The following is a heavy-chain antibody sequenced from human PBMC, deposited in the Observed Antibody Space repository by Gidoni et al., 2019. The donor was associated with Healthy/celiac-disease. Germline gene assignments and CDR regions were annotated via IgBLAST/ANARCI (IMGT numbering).Heavy chain of an antibody. J-gene: IGHJ3*02. CDR2: INHSGST. CDR3: ARGLKPGIAAAGTGAFDI. CDR1: GGSFSGYY. D-gene: IGHD6-13*01. V-gene: IGHV4-34*01. Sequence: QVQLQQWGAGLLQPSEPLSLTCAVYGGSFSGYYWSWIRQPPGKGLEWIGEINHSGSTNYNPSSKSRGTISVDTSKNQFSLKLSSVTAADTAVYYCARGLKPGIAAAGTGAFDIWGQGTMVTVSS.